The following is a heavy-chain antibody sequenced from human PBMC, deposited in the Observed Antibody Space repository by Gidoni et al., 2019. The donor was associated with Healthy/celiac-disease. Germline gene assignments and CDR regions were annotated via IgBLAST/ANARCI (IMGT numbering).Heavy chain of an antibody. CDR1: GFPFSSYS. CDR2: ISSSSSYI. J-gene: IGHJ6*02. D-gene: IGHD3-10*01. V-gene: IGHV3-21*01. CDR3: ARDLRVVRFRDPTYGMDV. Sequence: EVQLVESGGGLVKPGGSLRLSCAASGFPFSSYSMNWVCQAPGKGLEWVSSISSSSSYIYYADSVKGRFTISRDNAKNSLYLQMNSLRAEDTAVYYCARDLRVVRFRDPTYGMDVWGQGTTVTVSS.